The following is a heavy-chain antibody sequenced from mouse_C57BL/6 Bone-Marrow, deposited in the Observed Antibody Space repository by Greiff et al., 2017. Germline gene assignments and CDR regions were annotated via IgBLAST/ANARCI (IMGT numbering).Heavy chain of an antibody. CDR3: AKGGVTRYYYAMDY. CDR1: GFSLTSYG. J-gene: IGHJ4*01. CDR2: IWRGGST. Sequence: VQLQESGPGLVQPSQCLSITCTASGFSLTSYGVHWVRQSPGKGLEWLGVIWRGGSTDYNAAFMYRLSTTKDKSKSHVFFKMNSLQAEDAAIYDCAKGGVTRYYYAMDYWGQGTSVTVSS. D-gene: IGHD2-5*01. V-gene: IGHV2-5*01.